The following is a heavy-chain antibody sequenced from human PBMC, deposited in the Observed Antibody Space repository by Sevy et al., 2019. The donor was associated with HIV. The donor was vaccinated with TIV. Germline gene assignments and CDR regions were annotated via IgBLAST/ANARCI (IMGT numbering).Heavy chain of an antibody. CDR2: INGPSNAI. CDR1: GFTFSPYS. J-gene: IGHJ4*02. Sequence: GGSLRLSCAASGFTFSPYSMHWVRQAPGKGLEWISYINGPSNAIFYADSVRGRFTVSRDNGKNSLYLQMNSLRAEDSALYYCARGVANCDGSACHKTDFWGQGTLVTVSS. D-gene: IGHD3-10*01. V-gene: IGHV3-48*01. CDR3: ARGVANCDGSACHKTDF.